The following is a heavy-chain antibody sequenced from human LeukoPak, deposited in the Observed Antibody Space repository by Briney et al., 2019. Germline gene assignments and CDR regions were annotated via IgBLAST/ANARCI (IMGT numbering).Heavy chain of an antibody. V-gene: IGHV1-8*01. D-gene: IGHD3-10*01. CDR3: ARGTRYYYGSGSHRRTPHYYGMDV. Sequence: ASVKVSCKASGYTFTSYDINWVRQATGQGLEWMGWMNPNSGNTGYAQKFQGRVTMTRNTSISTAYMELSSLRSEDTAVYYCARGTRYYYGSGSHRRTPHYYGMDVWGQGTTVTVSS. CDR1: GYTFTSYD. CDR2: MNPNSGNT. J-gene: IGHJ6*02.